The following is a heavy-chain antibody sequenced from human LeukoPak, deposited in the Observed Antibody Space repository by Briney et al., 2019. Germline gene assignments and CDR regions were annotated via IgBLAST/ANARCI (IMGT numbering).Heavy chain of an antibody. V-gene: IGHV3-7*03. J-gene: IGHJ5*02. CDR1: GFTLSSYW. CDR2: IKTDGSEK. Sequence: VGSLRLSCEASGFTLSSYWMTWVRQAPGKGLEWVANIKTDGSEKYYVDSVKGRFTISRDNAKNSLYLQMNSLRAEDTAVYYCARDYTGYFPWGQGTLVIVSS. D-gene: IGHD3-9*01. CDR3: ARDYTGYFP.